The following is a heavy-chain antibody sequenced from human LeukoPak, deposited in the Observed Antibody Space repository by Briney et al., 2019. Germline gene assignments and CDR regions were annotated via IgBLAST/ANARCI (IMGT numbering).Heavy chain of an antibody. CDR1: GFTFDGYG. J-gene: IGHJ6*02. Sequence: PGGSLRLSCAASGFTFDGYGMSWVRQAPGKGLEWVSAIDWNDANTGYADSVKGRFTVSRDNAKNSLYLHLSSLRAEDTALYYCARVRGGLSYGMDVWGQGTTVTVSS. CDR2: IDWNDANT. D-gene: IGHD3-10*01. CDR3: ARVRGGLSYGMDV. V-gene: IGHV3-20*04.